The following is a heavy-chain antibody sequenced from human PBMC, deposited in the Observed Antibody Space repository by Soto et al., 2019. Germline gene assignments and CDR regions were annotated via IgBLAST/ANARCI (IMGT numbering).Heavy chain of an antibody. CDR1: GFTFSSYG. CDR3: ARDLGYYGSGSKRELPWFDP. Sequence: QPGGSLRLSCAASGFTFSSYGMHWVRQAPGKGLEWVAVIWYDGSNKYYADSVKGRFTISRDNSKNTLYLQMNSLRAEDTAVYYCARDLGYYGSGSKRELPWFDPWGQGTLVTVSS. V-gene: IGHV3-33*01. J-gene: IGHJ5*02. CDR2: IWYDGSNK. D-gene: IGHD3-10*01.